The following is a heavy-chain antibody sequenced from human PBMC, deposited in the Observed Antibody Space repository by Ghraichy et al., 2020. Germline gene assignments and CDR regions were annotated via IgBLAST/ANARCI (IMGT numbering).Heavy chain of an antibody. V-gene: IGHV4-34*01. J-gene: IGHJ4*02. Sequence: SETLSLTCAVYGVSFSGYYWSWIRQPPGKGLEWIGEINHSGSTNYNPSLKSRVTISVDTSKNQFSLKLSSVTAADTAVYYCARGNTAMAQPVDYWGQGTLVTVSS. D-gene: IGHD5-18*01. CDR3: ARGNTAMAQPVDY. CDR2: INHSGST. CDR1: GVSFSGYY.